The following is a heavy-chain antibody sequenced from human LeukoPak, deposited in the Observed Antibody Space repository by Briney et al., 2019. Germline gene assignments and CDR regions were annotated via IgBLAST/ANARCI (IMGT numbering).Heavy chain of an antibody. CDR3: ARGHEYYYDSSGYYLKYAFDI. Sequence: GASVKVSCKASGYTFTSYDINWVRQATGQGLEWMAWMNSNNGNTGYAPKFQGSVTMTRSTSISTAYIELSSLRSEDTAVYYCARGHEYYYDSSGYYLKYAFDIWGQGTKVTVSS. CDR2: MNSNNGNT. J-gene: IGHJ3*02. D-gene: IGHD3-22*01. V-gene: IGHV1-8*02. CDR1: GYTFTSYD.